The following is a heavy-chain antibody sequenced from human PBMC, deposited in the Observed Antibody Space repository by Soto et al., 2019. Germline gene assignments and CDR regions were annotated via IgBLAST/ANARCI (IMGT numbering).Heavy chain of an antibody. V-gene: IGHV1-69*02. Sequence: QVQLVQSGAEVKKPGSSVKVSCKASGGTFSSYTISWVRQAPGQGLEWMGRIIPILGIANYAQKFQGRVTITEDKSTSTAYMELSSLRSEDTAVYYCASHPGYSSGWYNYWGQGTLVTVSS. CDR3: ASHPGYSSGWYNY. J-gene: IGHJ4*02. D-gene: IGHD6-19*01. CDR1: GGTFSSYT. CDR2: IIPILGIA.